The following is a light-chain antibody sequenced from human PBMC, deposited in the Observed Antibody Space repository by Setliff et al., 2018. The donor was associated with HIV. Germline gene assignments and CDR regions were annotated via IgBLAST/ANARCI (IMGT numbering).Light chain of an antibody. CDR2: DTS. Sequence: QAVVTQEPSLTVSPGGTVTLTCGSSTGAVTSGLYPYWFQHKPGQAPRTLIYDTSNKHSWTPARFSGSLLGGKAALTLSCAQPEDEADYYCFLSYSGARRVFGGGTKVTV. CDR3: FLSYSGARRV. V-gene: IGLV7-46*01. J-gene: IGLJ3*02. CDR1: TGAVTSGLY.